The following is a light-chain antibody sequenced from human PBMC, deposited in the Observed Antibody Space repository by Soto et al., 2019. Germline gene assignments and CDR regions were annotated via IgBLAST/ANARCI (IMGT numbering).Light chain of an antibody. Sequence: AIQMTQSPASVSLSEGDRVTITCRASQGVGKDLGWYQQKSGKAPRLLIYDTSHLESGFPSRFSGSGSGTDFTLTISGLQPEDVAAYYCLQGNNWPLTFGGRTKVDI. CDR2: DTS. V-gene: IGKV1-6*01. CDR3: LQGNNWPLT. J-gene: IGKJ4*01. CDR1: QGVGKD.